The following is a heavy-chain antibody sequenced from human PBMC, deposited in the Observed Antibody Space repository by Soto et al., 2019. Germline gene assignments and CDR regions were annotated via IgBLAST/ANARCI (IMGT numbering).Heavy chain of an antibody. CDR1: GGSISSGDYY. CDR2: IYHSGST. D-gene: IGHD3-10*01. Sequence: PSETLSLTCTVSGGSISSGDYYWSWIRQPPGKGLEWIGYIYHSGSTYYNPSLKSRVTIPVDTSKNQFSLKLSSVTAADTALYYCAGSPYYYVSGNYYKTLDPWGQGTLVTVSS. J-gene: IGHJ5*02. V-gene: IGHV4-30-4*01. CDR3: AGSPYYYVSGNYYKTLDP.